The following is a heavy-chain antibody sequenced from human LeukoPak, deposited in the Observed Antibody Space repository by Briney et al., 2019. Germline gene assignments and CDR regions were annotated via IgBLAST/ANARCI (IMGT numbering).Heavy chain of an antibody. Sequence: GGSVRLSCAASGFTFSDHYMSWIRQAPGKGLEWISYISTGDTAIFYADSVKGRFTISRDNAKDSLYLQMSSLRAEDTAVYYCARAHYYFGSRHLYYFDSWGQGTLVTVSS. J-gene: IGHJ4*02. CDR3: ARAHYYFGSRHLYYFDS. CDR1: GFTFSDHY. V-gene: IGHV3-11*01. D-gene: IGHD3-10*01. CDR2: ISTGDTAI.